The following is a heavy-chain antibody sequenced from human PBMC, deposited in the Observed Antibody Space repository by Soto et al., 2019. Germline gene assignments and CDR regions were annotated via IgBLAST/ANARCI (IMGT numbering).Heavy chain of an antibody. CDR3: AKFTDIVVVAPDAFDI. CDR2: ISGSGGST. J-gene: IGHJ3*02. D-gene: IGHD2-15*01. CDR1: GFTFSSYA. Sequence: GGSLRLSCAASGFTFSSYAMSWVRQAPGKGLEWVSAISGSGGSTYYADSVKGRFTISRDNSKNTLYLQMNSLRAEDTAVYYCAKFTDIVVVAPDAFDIWGQGTMVTVSS. V-gene: IGHV3-23*01.